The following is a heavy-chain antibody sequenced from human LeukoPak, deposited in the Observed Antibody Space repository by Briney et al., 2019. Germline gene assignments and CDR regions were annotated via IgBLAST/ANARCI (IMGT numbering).Heavy chain of an antibody. CDR1: GGSISSSSYY. Sequence: PSETLSLTCTVSGGSISSSSYYWGGIRQPPGKGLEWIGSIYYSGSTYYNPSLKSRVTISVDTSKNQFSLKLSSVTAADTAVYYCARRAMVRGGTYFDYWGQGTLVTVSS. CDR2: IYYSGST. J-gene: IGHJ4*02. D-gene: IGHD3-10*01. V-gene: IGHV4-39*01. CDR3: ARRAMVRGGTYFDY.